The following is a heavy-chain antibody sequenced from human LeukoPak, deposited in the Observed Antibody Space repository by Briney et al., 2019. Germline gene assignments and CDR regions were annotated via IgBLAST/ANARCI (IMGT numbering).Heavy chain of an antibody. CDR1: GYTFTSYD. CDR2: MNPNSGNT. V-gene: IGHV1-8*01. CDR3: ARVPDYGDYVESWFDP. J-gene: IGHJ5*02. D-gene: IGHD4-17*01. Sequence: ASVKVSCKASGYTFTSYDINWVRQATGQGLEWMGWMNPNSGNTGYAQKFQGRVTMTRNTSLSTAYMELSSLRSEDTAVYYCARVPDYGDYVESWFDPWGQGTLVTVSS.